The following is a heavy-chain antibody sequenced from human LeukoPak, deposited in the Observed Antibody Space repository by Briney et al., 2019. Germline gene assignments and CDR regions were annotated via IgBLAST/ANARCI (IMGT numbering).Heavy chain of an antibody. CDR2: INHSGST. V-gene: IGHV4-30-2*01. CDR3: ARRPTRLYCSSTSCSAGFDY. CDR1: GGSISSGGYS. J-gene: IGHJ4*02. D-gene: IGHD2-2*01. Sequence: SETLSLTCAVSGGSISSGGYSWSWIRQPPGKGLEWIGYINHSGSTNYNPSLKSRVTISVDTSKNQFSLKLSSVTAADTAVYYCARRPTRLYCSSTSCSAGFDYWGQGTLVTVSS.